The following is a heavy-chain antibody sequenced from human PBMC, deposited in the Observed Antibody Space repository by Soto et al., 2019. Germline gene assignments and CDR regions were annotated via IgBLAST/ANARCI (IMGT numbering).Heavy chain of an antibody. CDR1: GYTFINYG. CDR2: INTYSDRT. J-gene: IGHJ4*02. D-gene: IGHD2-8*02. V-gene: IGHV1-18*04. Sequence: ASVKVSCKASGYTFINYGISWVRQAPGQGLEWLGWINTYSDRTNYAQEFQGRVSMTKEKSTSTVYMELRSLRSGDTALYYCARDYTGRGYFDHWGQGSLVTVSS. CDR3: ARDYTGRGYFDH.